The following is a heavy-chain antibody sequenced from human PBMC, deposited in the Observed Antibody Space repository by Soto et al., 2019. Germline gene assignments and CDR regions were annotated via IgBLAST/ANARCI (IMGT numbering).Heavy chain of an antibody. J-gene: IGHJ6*02. V-gene: IGHV3-23*01. CDR3: AKGLYYYDSSGYWRDYYYYYGMDV. Sequence: PGGSLRLSCAASGFTFSSYAMSWVRQAPGKGLEWVSAISGSGGSTYYAESVKGRFTISRDNSKNTLYLQMNSLRAEDTAVYYCAKGLYYYDSSGYWRDYYYYYGMDVWGQGTTVTVSS. CDR1: GFTFSSYA. CDR2: ISGSGGST. D-gene: IGHD3-22*01.